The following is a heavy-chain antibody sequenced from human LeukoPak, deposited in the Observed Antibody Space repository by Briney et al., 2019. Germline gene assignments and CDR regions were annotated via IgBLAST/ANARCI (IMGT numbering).Heavy chain of an antibody. V-gene: IGHV1-69*06. D-gene: IGHD2-15*01. J-gene: IGHJ4*02. CDR1: GGTFSSYA. CDR2: IIPIFGTA. CDR3: AVRSLLLDVIDY. Sequence: SVKVSCKASGGTFSSYAISWVRQAPGQGLEWMGGIIPIFGTANYAQKFQGRVTITADKSTSTAYMELSSLRSEDTAAYYCAVRSLLLDVIDYWGQGTLVTVSS.